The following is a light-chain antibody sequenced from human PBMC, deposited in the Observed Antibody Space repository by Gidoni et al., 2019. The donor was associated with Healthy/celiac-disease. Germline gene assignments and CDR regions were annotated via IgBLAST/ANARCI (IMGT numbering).Light chain of an antibody. J-gene: IGKJ1*01. CDR2: WAS. V-gene: IGKV4-1*01. Sequence: DIVMTQSPDALAGSLGERATINCKSSQSVLYSSNNKNYLAWYQQKPGQPPKLLIYWASTRESGVPDRFSGSGSGTDFTLTFCSLQAEDVAVYYCQQYYSTPWTFGQGTKVEIK. CDR3: QQYYSTPWT. CDR1: QSVLYSSNNKNY.